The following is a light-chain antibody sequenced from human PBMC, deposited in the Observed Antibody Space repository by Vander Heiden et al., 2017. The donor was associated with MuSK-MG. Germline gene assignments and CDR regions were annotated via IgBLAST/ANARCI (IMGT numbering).Light chain of an antibody. Sequence: EIVLTYSQGTLSLSPGERATLSCRASQSVSSSYLAWYQQKPGQAPRLLIYGASSRATGIPDRFSGSGSGTDFTLTISRLEPEDFAVYYCQQCGSSPPYTFGQGTKLEIK. V-gene: IGKV3-20*01. J-gene: IGKJ2*01. CDR1: QSVSSSY. CDR3: QQCGSSPPYT. CDR2: GAS.